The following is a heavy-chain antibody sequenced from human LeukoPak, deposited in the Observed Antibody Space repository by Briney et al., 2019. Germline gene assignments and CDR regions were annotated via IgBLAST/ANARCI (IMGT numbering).Heavy chain of an antibody. V-gene: IGHV4-39*07. CDR1: GFTFNNYW. J-gene: IGHJ6*03. CDR2: IYYSGST. D-gene: IGHD6-19*01. Sequence: PGGSLRLSCAASGFTFNNYWMSWVRQPPGKGLEWIGSIYYSGSTYYNPSLKSRVTISVDTSKNQFSLKLSSVTAADTAVYYCAAPALSSGWSKDYYYYMDVWGKGTTVTVSS. CDR3: AAPALSSGWSKDYYYYMDV.